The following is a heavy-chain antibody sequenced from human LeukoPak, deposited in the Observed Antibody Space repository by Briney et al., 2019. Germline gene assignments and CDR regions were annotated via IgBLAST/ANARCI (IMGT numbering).Heavy chain of an antibody. CDR1: GYTFTSYG. D-gene: IGHD6-19*01. J-gene: IGHJ4*02. V-gene: IGHV1-18*01. CDR3: ARDAPSVAVAGGPDY. CDR2: ISVYNGNI. Sequence: GASVKVSCKASGYTFTSYGISWVRQAPGQGLEGMGWISVYNGNIHYAQKLQGRVTMTTDTFTSTAYMELRSLTSDDTAIYYCARDAPSVAVAGGPDYWGQGTLVSVSS.